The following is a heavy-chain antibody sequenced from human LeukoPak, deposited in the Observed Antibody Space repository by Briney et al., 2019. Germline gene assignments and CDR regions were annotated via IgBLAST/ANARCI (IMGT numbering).Heavy chain of an antibody. Sequence: ASVKVSCKASGYTLTSYGISRVRQAPGQGLEWMGWISAHHGNTNYAQQLQGRVTMTNNTSTSTAHIDLRSLRSDDTAVYYCARIYCSSTSCYIGAYYYYGMDVWGQGTTVTVSS. CDR3: ARIYCSSTSCYIGAYYYYGMDV. CDR1: GYTLTSYG. CDR2: ISAHHGNT. D-gene: IGHD2-2*02. V-gene: IGHV1-18*01. J-gene: IGHJ6*02.